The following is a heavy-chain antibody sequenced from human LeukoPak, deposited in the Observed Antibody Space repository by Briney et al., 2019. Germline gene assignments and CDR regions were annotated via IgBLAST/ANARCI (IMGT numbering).Heavy chain of an antibody. CDR1: GFTFSSYG. J-gene: IGHJ4*02. CDR3: AKDLVVAKYYFDY. D-gene: IGHD2-21*01. Sequence: PGGSLRLSCAASGFTFSSYGMHWVRQAPGKGLEWVAVIWYDGSNKYYADSVKGRFTISRDNSKNTLYLQMNSLRAEDTAVYYCAKDLVVAKYYFDYWGQGTLVTVSS. V-gene: IGHV3-33*06. CDR2: IWYDGSNK.